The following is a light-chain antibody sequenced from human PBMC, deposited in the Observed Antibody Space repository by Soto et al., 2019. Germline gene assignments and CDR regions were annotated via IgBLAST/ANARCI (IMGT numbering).Light chain of an antibody. Sequence: EIVLTQSPGTLSLSPGERATLSCRASQGVSSNSLAWYQQIPGQAPRLLIYGASSRATGIPNRFSGSGSGTDFTLTISRPEPEDSAVYYCQQYGSSPTFGQGTKVDIK. J-gene: IGKJ1*01. CDR3: QQYGSSPT. V-gene: IGKV3-20*01. CDR2: GAS. CDR1: QGVSSNS.